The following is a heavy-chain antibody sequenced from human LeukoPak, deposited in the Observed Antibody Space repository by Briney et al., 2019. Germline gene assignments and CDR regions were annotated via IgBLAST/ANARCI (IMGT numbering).Heavy chain of an antibody. Sequence: SETLSLTCTVSGGSISSYYWSWIRQPPGKGLEWIGYIYYSGSTNYNPSLKSRVTISVDTSMNQFSLKLSSVTAADTAVYYCARSLGSGSYYTGYYYYMDVWGKGTTVTISS. V-gene: IGHV4-59*01. CDR3: ARSLGSGSYYTGYYYYMDV. CDR1: GGSISSYY. CDR2: IYYSGST. J-gene: IGHJ6*03. D-gene: IGHD3-10*01.